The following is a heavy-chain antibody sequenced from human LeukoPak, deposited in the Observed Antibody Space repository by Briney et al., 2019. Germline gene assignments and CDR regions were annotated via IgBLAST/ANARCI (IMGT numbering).Heavy chain of an antibody. CDR2: ITDSGDRT. V-gene: IGHV3-23*01. J-gene: IGHJ6*02. D-gene: IGHD2-2*01. CDR3: AKAHCSSTSCYPNYYYYYGMDV. CDR1: GFSFSSYV. Sequence: GGSLRLSCVASGFSFSSYVMNWVRQAPGKGLEWVSVITDSGDRTYYADSVKGRFTISRDNSKNTLYLQMNSLRAEDTAVYYCAKAHCSSTSCYPNYYYYYGMDVWGRGTTVTVSS.